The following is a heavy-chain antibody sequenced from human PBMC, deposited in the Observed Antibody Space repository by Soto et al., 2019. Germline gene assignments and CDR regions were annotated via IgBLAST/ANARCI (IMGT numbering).Heavy chain of an antibody. CDR2: MNPNSGNT. Sequence: ASVKVSCKASGYTFTSYDINWVRQATGQGLEWMGWMNPNSGNTGYAQKFQGRVTMTRNTSISTAYMELSSLRSEDTAVYYCARSYKKGIAAAGVSGYWGQGTLVTVSS. J-gene: IGHJ4*02. D-gene: IGHD6-13*01. CDR1: GYTFTSYD. V-gene: IGHV1-8*01. CDR3: ARSYKKGIAAAGVSGY.